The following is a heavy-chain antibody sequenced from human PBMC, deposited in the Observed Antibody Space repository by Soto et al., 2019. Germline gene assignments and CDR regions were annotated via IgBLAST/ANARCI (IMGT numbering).Heavy chain of an antibody. CDR3: AREELDSSGCKIIDY. Sequence: ASVKVSCKASGSTFTSYAMHWVRQAPGQRLEWMGWINAGNGNTKYSQKFQGRVTITRDTSASTAYMELSSLRSEDTAVYYCAREELDSSGCKIIDYWGQGTLVTVSS. V-gene: IGHV1-3*01. D-gene: IGHD6-19*01. CDR1: GSTFTSYA. J-gene: IGHJ4*02. CDR2: INAGNGNT.